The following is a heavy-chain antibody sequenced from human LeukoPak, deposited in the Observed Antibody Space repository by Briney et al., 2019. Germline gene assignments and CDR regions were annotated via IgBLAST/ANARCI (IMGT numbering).Heavy chain of an antibody. CDR3: AKQPTWIQLWYGDY. Sequence: GGTLRLSCAASGFTFSSYGMSWVRQAPGKGLEWVSAISGSGGSTYYADSVKGRFTISRDNSKNTLYLQMNSLRAEDTAVYYCAKQPTWIQLWYGDYWGQGTLVTVSS. J-gene: IGHJ4*02. D-gene: IGHD5-18*01. CDR1: GFTFSSYG. CDR2: ISGSGGST. V-gene: IGHV3-23*01.